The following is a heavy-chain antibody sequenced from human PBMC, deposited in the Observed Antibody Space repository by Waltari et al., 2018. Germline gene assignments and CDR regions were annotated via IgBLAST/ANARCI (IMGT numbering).Heavy chain of an antibody. J-gene: IGHJ4*02. CDR2: IKQDGSER. V-gene: IGHV3-7*03. CDR1: GFPFSSYW. D-gene: IGHD2-2*01. Sequence: EVQVVESGGGLVQPGGSLRLSCEGSGFPFSSYWMSWVRQAPGKGLEWVGNIKQDGSERNYVDSVKGRFTISRDNAKNSVFLQMISLRAEDTAVYYCLRDRRGPALFDSWGQGTLVTVSS. CDR3: LRDRRGPALFDS.